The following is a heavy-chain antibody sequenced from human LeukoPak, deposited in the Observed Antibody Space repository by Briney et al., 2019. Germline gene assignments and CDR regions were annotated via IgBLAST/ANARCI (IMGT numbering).Heavy chain of an antibody. V-gene: IGHV1-46*01. CDR1: GYTFTSYY. CDR3: ARLLLRGYCSSTSCWGYFDY. J-gene: IGHJ4*02. Sequence: VSVKVSCKASGYTFTSYYMHWVRQAPGQGLEWMGIINPSGGSTSYAQKFQGRVTMTRDTSTSTVYMELSSLRSEDTAVYYCARLLLRGYCSSTSCWGYFDYWGQGTLVTVSS. D-gene: IGHD2-2*01. CDR2: INPSGGST.